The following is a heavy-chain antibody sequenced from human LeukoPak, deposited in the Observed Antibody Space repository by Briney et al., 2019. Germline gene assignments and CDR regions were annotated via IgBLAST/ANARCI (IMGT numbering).Heavy chain of an antibody. V-gene: IGHV3-23*01. J-gene: IGHJ4*02. Sequence: PGGSLRLSCAASGFTFSSYAMSRVRQAPGEGLEWVSAISGSGGSTYYADSVKGRFTISRDNSKNTLYLQMNSLRAEDTAVYYCAKMDQLLDLFDNWGQGSLVTVSA. D-gene: IGHD2-2*01. CDR2: ISGSGGST. CDR1: GFTFSSYA. CDR3: AKMDQLLDLFDN.